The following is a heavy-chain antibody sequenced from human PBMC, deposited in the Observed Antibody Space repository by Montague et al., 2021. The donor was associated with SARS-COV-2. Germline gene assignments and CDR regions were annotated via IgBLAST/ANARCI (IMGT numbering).Heavy chain of an antibody. V-gene: IGHV3-7*03. J-gene: IGHJ6*02. D-gene: IGHD3-10*01. CDR2: IRPDGGQR. CDR1: GFTFSDYW. CDR3: AKEGRYYGRFEKGYGLGV. Sequence: SLRLSCAASGFTFSDYWMTWVRRAPGKGLQWVANIRPDGGQRFYVGSVKGRFTISRDNAEKVLYLQLNSLRAEDTAVYYCAKEGRYYGRFEKGYGLGVWGQGTTVTVTS.